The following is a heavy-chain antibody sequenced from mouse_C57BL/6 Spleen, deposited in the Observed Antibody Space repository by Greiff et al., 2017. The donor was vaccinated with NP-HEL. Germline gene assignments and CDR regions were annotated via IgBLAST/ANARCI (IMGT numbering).Heavy chain of an antibody. CDR2: FHPYNDDT. D-gene: IGHD1-1*01. CDR1: GYTFTTYP. CDR3: ARGYDGSSYWYFDF. Sequence: VQLQQSGAELVKPGASVKMSCKASGYTFTTYPIHWMKQTHGKSLEWIGNFHPYNDDTKYNEKFKGKATLTVEKSSSTVYLKLSRLTSDDSAVYYCARGYDGSSYWYFDFWGTGTTVTVSS. V-gene: IGHV1-47*01. J-gene: IGHJ1*03.